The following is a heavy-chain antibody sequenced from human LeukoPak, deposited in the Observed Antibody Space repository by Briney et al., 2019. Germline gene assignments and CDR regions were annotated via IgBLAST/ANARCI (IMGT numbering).Heavy chain of an antibody. CDR3: TRSSVDYYDNSGLSDS. V-gene: IGHV3-49*03. D-gene: IGHD3-22*01. J-gene: IGHJ4*02. CDR1: GFTFGDYA. CDR2: IRSKAYGGTI. Sequence: GGSLRLSCTASGFTFGDYAMSWFRQAPGKGRGWVGFIRSKAYGGTIEYAASVKGRFTISRDDSKSIAYLQMNSLKTEDTAVYYCTRSSVDYYDNSGLSDSWGQGTLVTVSS.